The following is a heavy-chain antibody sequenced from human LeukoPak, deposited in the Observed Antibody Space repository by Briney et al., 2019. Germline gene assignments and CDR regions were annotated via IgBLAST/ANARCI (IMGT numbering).Heavy chain of an antibody. CDR1: GFTFSSYW. CDR2: IKQDGSEK. V-gene: IGHV3-7*01. Sequence: GGSLRLSCAASGFTFSSYWMSWVRQAPGKGLEWVANIKQDGSEKYYVDSVKGRFTISRDNAKNSLYLQMNSLRAEDTAVYYCARCGDILTGYSTNWFDPWGQGTLVTVSS. CDR3: ARCGDILTGYSTNWFDP. J-gene: IGHJ5*02. D-gene: IGHD3-9*01.